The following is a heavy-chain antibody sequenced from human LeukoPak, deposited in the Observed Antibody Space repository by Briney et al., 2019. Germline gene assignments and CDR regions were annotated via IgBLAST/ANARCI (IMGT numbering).Heavy chain of an antibody. J-gene: IGHJ4*02. CDR1: GYTFTDFY. CDR3: ARLPVTGSGDY. Sequence: ASVRVSCKASGYTFTDFYLHWARQAPRQGLVWMGWINPYRSDTRYAEKFQGRVTMTRDTSNTTVYMEVNSLKSDDTAVYYCARLPVTGSGDYWGQGTLVVVSS. V-gene: IGHV1-2*02. D-gene: IGHD1-14*01. CDR2: INPYRSDT.